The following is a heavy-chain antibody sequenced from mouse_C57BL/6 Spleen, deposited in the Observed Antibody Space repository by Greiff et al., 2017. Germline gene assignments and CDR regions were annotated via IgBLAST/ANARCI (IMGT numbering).Heavy chain of an antibody. D-gene: IGHD3-2*02. J-gene: IGHJ3*01. V-gene: IGHV1-59*01. CDR2: IDPSDSYT. CDR3: ARDDSSGWFAY. Sequence: QVHVKQPGAELVRPGTSVKLSCKASGYTFTSYWMHWVKQRPGQGLEWIGVIDPSDSYTNYNQKFKGKATLTVDTSSSTAYMQLSSLTSEDSAVYYCARDDSSGWFAYWGQGTLVTVSA. CDR1: GYTFTSYW.